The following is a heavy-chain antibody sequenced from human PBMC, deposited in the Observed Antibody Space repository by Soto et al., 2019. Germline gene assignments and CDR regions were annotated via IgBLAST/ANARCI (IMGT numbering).Heavy chain of an antibody. J-gene: IGHJ4*02. D-gene: IGHD1-26*01. V-gene: IGHV3-72*01. CDR3: ARGYSGRSRSSYFDY. CDR2: IRNRPNGYST. CDR1: VFTFGSYA. Sequence: PEGYLRLSCAASVFTFGSYAMPSVRQAPGKGLEWVGRIRNRPNGYSTEYAASVQGRFSMSRDDSSNSVFLQMNSLKTDDTAVYYCARGYSGRSRSSYFDYWGQGNVVPVS.